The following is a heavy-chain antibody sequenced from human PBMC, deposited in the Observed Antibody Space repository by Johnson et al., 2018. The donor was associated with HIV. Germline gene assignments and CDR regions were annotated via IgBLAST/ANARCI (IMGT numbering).Heavy chain of an antibody. J-gene: IGHJ3*01. V-gene: IGHV3-30*04. CDR2: VSYDGSTE. D-gene: IGHD1-1*01. CDR1: GFTFSSYA. Sequence: QEQLVESGGGVVQPGRSLRLSCAASGFTFSSYAMHWVRQAPGKGLEWVAVVSYDGSTEFYADSVKGRFTISRDNSKNTLYLQMSSLTSDDTAVYYCARENTFLEVASRGDSFDLWGQGTMVIVSS. CDR3: ARENTFLEVASRGDSFDL.